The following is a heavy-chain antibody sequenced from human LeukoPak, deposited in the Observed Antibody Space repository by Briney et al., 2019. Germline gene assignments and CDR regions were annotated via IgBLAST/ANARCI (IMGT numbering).Heavy chain of an antibody. J-gene: IGHJ3*02. CDR1: GGSISSGGYY. V-gene: IGHV4-31*03. CDR3: ARYGGYSGYDPATDAFDI. D-gene: IGHD5-12*01. Sequence: PSETLSLTCTVSGGSISSGGYYWSWIRQHPGKGLGWIGYIYYSGSTYYNPSLKSRVTISVDTSKNQFSLKLSSVTAADTAVYYCARYGGYSGYDPATDAFDIWGQGTMVTVSS. CDR2: IYYSGST.